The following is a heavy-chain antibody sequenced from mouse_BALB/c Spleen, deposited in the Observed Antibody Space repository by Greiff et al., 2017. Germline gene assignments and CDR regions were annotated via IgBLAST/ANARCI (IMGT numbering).Heavy chain of an antibody. D-gene: IGHD1-1*01. J-gene: IGHJ4*01. CDR2: IDPANGNT. CDR3: ARSFYGSDYAMDY. CDR1: GFNIKDTY. Sequence: EVQLQQSGAELVKPGASVKLSCTASGFNIKDTYMHWVKQRPEQGLEWIGRIDPANGNTKYDPKFQGKATITADTSSNTAYLQLSSLTSEDTAVYYCARSFYGSDYAMDYWGQGTSVTVSS. V-gene: IGHV14-3*02.